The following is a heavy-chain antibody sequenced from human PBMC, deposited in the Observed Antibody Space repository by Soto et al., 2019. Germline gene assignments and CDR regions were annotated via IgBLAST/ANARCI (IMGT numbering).Heavy chain of an antibody. CDR2: IYYSGST. V-gene: IGHV4-31*03. D-gene: IGHD2-15*01. CDR1: GGSISSGGYY. Sequence: QVQLQESGPGLVKPSQTLSLTCTVSGGSISSGGYYWSWIRQHPGKGLEWIGYIYYSGSTYYNPSLKSRFTIAVDTSKNQCSRRRSAVTAADTAVYYCARESGGCRGGSCLPGFDSWGQGTLVTVSS. CDR3: ARESGGCRGGSCLPGFDS. J-gene: IGHJ4*02.